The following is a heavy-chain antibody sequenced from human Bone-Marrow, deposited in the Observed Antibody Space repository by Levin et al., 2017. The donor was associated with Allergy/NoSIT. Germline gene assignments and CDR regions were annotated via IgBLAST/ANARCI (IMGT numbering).Heavy chain of an antibody. J-gene: IGHJ4*01. CDR1: GFSVSDNY. V-gene: IGHV3-66*01. Sequence: ASVKVSCAASGFSVSDNYVSWVRQAPGKGLEWVATLYVGGSLYYSDSVKNRFILSRDTSRNTLYLQMHILRVEDTAVYYCTGADDLYYFDFWGPGTLVTVSS. CDR3: TGADDLYYFDF. CDR2: LYVGGSL. D-gene: IGHD2-8*02.